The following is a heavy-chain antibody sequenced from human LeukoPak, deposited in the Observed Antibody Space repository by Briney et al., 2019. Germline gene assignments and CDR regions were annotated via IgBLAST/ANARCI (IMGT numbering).Heavy chain of an antibody. J-gene: IGHJ4*02. Sequence: GGSLRLSCAASGFTFSSYGMHWVRQAPGKGLEWVAFIRYDGSNKYYADSVKGRFTISRDNSKNTLYLQMNSLRAEDTAVYYCAKELFGGRLVVPFDYWGQGTLVTVSS. CDR2: IRYDGSNK. CDR1: GFTFSSYG. V-gene: IGHV3-30*02. CDR3: AKELFGGRLVVPFDY. D-gene: IGHD2-15*01.